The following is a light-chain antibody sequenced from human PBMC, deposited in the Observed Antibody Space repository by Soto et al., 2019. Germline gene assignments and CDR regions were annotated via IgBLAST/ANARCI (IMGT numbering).Light chain of an antibody. J-gene: IGKJ4*01. Sequence: IQLTQSPSSMSAPVRNILTITCRASQGISNFLAGYQQKPGKAPKLLIYAASTLQSGVPSRFRGSGSGTDFTLTIGSLQPEDFATYYCQQLESYTSTFGRGTTVDI. CDR1: QGISNF. CDR3: QQLESYTST. CDR2: AAS. V-gene: IGKV1-9*01.